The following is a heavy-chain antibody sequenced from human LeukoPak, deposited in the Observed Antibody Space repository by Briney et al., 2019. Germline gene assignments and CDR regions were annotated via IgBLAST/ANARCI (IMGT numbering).Heavy chain of an antibody. CDR1: GGSISNYY. CDR2: VYYDGTT. V-gene: IGHV4-59*01. J-gene: IGHJ4*02. D-gene: IGHD2-15*01. CDR3: ASEDYCSGGICYPMKFDY. Sequence: PSETLSLTCTVSGGSISNYYWSWIRQPPGKGLEWIGFVYYDGTTNYSPSLKSRVTISVDTSKNQFSLKVSSVTAADTAVYYCASEDYCSGGICYPMKFDYWGQGTLATVSS.